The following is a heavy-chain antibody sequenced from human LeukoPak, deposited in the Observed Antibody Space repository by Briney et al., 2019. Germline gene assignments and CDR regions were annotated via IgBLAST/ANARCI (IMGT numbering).Heavy chain of an antibody. Sequence: GASVKVSCKASGYTFTGYSVHWVRQAPGQGLEWMGWFNPNSGGTHYAQKFQGRVTMTRDTSISTAYMEPSRLKSDDTALYYCAKGGGTIFGVLDYWGQGTLVTVSS. D-gene: IGHD3-3*01. CDR2: FNPNSGGT. J-gene: IGHJ4*02. CDR3: AKGGGTIFGVLDY. V-gene: IGHV1-2*02. CDR1: GYTFTGYS.